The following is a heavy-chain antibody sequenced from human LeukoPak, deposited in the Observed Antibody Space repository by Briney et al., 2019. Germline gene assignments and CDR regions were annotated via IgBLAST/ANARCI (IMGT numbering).Heavy chain of an antibody. D-gene: IGHD2-2*01. J-gene: IGHJ5*02. Sequence: SETLSLTCTVSGGSISSYYWSWIRQPPGKGLEWIGYIYYSGSTNYNPSLKSRVTISVDTSKNQFSLRLSSVTAADTAVYYCARWGTYASTSNWFDPWGQGTLVTVSS. CDR1: GGSISSYY. CDR3: ARWGTYASTSNWFDP. V-gene: IGHV4-59*01. CDR2: IYYSGST.